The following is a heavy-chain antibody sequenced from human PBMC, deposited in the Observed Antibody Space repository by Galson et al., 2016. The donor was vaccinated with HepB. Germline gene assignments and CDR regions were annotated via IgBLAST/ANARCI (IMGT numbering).Heavy chain of an antibody. CDR2: ISYDGQNR. Sequence: SLRLSRAASGFTYTNYGIHWARQTSGKGLEWLAVISYDGQNRKYADSVQDRITISRENSKNTLFLQLNSLTVEDTAVYFCARESGRYNWNDYDYWGQGTLVIVSS. J-gene: IGHJ4*02. CDR3: ARESGRYNWNDYDY. V-gene: IGHV3-30*03. CDR1: GFTYTNYG. D-gene: IGHD1-1*01.